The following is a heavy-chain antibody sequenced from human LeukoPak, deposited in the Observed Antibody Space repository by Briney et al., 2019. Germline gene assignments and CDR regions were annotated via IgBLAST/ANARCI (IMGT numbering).Heavy chain of an antibody. J-gene: IGHJ4*02. CDR2: IYTSGST. CDR1: GGSTSSGSYY. CDR3: AVQETPGDYDILTGYHREAPLDY. Sequence: SQTLSLTCTVSGGSTSSGSYYWSWIRQPAGKGLEWIGHIYTSGSTNYNPSLKSRVTISIDTSKNLFSLKLSSVTAADTAVYYCAVQETPGDYDILTGYHREAPLDYWGQGTLVTVSS. D-gene: IGHD3-9*01. V-gene: IGHV4-61*09.